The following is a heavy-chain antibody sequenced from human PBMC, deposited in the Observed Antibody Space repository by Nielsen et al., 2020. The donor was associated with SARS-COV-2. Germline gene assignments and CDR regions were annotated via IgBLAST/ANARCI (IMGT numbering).Heavy chain of an antibody. CDR3: ARMASVLRYFDWPPFDP. V-gene: IGHV2-26*01. CDR2: IFSNDEK. Sequence: SGPTLVKPTETLTLTCTVSGFSLSNARMGVSWIRQPPGKALEWLAHIFSNDEKSYSTSLKSRLTISKDTSKSQVVLTMTNMDPVDIATYYCARMASVLRYFDWPPFDPWGQGTLVTVSS. J-gene: IGHJ5*02. CDR1: GFSLSNARMG. D-gene: IGHD3-9*01.